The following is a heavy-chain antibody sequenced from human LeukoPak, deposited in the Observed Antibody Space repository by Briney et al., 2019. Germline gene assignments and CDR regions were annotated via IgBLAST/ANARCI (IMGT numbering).Heavy chain of an antibody. CDR3: ARYRWLVSGYDSYNFDY. D-gene: IGHD5-12*01. Sequence: SETLSLTCTVSGGSISSSSYYWGWIRQPPGKGLEWIGSIYYSGSTYYNPSLKSRVTISVDTSKNQFSLKLSSVTAADTAVYYCARYRWLVSGYDSYNFDYWGQGTLVTVSS. CDR1: GGSISSSSYY. CDR2: IYYSGST. J-gene: IGHJ4*02. V-gene: IGHV4-39*01.